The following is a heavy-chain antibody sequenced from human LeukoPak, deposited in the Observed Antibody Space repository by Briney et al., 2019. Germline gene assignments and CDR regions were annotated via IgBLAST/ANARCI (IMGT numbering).Heavy chain of an antibody. CDR3: ARDTTANWFDP. J-gene: IGHJ5*02. CDR1: GYTFTSYG. Sequence: ASVKVSCKGSGYTFTSYGFSWVRQGPGQGLEWMGWISAYNGNTNYAQKLQGRVTMTTDTSTSTAYMELRSLRSDDTAVYYCARDTTANWFDPWGQGTLVTVSS. CDR2: ISAYNGNT. D-gene: IGHD1-26*01. V-gene: IGHV1-18*01.